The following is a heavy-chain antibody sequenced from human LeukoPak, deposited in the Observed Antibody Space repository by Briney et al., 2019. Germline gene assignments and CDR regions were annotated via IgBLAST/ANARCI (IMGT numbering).Heavy chain of an antibody. J-gene: IGHJ1*01. CDR1: GGSISSYY. Sequence: SETLSLTCTVSGGSISSYYWSWIRQPAGKGLEWIGRIYTSGSTNYNPSLKSRVTMSVDTSKNQFSLKLSSVTAADTAVYYCARATYYYDSSPWWFQHWGQGTLVTVSS. V-gene: IGHV4-4*07. D-gene: IGHD3-22*01. CDR2: IYTSGST. CDR3: ARATYYYDSSPWWFQH.